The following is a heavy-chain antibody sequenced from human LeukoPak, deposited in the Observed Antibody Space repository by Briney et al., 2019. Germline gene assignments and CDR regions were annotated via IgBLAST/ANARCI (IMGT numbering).Heavy chain of an antibody. J-gene: IGHJ5*02. V-gene: IGHV3-21*01. CDR3: ARSKAGRYYDILTAYYTGSSNNWFDP. CDR2: ISSSSSYI. Sequence: GGSLRLSCAASGFTFSSYSMKWVRQAPGKGLECVSSISSSSSYIYYADSVKGRFTISRDNANNSLYLQMNSLRAEDTAVYYCARSKAGRYYDILTAYYTGSSNNWFDPWGQGTLVTVSS. D-gene: IGHD3-9*01. CDR1: GFTFSSYS.